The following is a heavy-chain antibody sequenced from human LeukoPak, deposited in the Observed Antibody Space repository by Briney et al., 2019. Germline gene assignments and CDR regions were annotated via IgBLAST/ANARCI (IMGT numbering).Heavy chain of an antibody. Sequence: GGSLRLSCAASGFTISTYAMSWVRQAPGKGLEWVSAISGSGVSTYYADSVKGRFTISRDNSKNTLYLQMNSLRAEDTAVYYCAKEEQWLPGDYWGQGTLVTVSS. CDR2: ISGSGVST. J-gene: IGHJ4*02. CDR1: GFTISTYA. V-gene: IGHV3-23*01. CDR3: AKEEQWLPGDY. D-gene: IGHD6-19*01.